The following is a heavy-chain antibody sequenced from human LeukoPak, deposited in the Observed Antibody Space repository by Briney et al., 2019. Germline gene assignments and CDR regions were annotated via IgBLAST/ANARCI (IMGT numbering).Heavy chain of an antibody. D-gene: IGHD2-15*01. V-gene: IGHV5-51*01. CDR2: IYPGDSDT. CDR1: GYSFTSYW. Sequence: GESLKISCKGSGYSFTSYWIGWVRQMPGKGLEWMGIIYPGDSDTRYSPSFQGQVTISADKSISTAYLQWSSLKASDTAMYYCAVPRVHCSGGSCYLGGAFDIWGQGTMVTVSS. CDR3: AVPRVHCSGGSCYLGGAFDI. J-gene: IGHJ3*02.